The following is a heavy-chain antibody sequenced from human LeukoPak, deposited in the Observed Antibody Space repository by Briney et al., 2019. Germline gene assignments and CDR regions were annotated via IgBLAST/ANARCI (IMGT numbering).Heavy chain of an antibody. D-gene: IGHD2-2*01. V-gene: IGHV1-8*01. Sequence: GASVRVSCKTSGYTFTNYDINWVRQATGQGLEWMRWMNPNSGNTGYAQKFQGRVTMTRNTSISTAYMELSSLRSEDTAVYYCARPHCSSTDCHPPEWFDPWGQGTLVTVSS. J-gene: IGHJ5*02. CDR2: MNPNSGNT. CDR3: ARPHCSSTDCHPPEWFDP. CDR1: GYTFTNYD.